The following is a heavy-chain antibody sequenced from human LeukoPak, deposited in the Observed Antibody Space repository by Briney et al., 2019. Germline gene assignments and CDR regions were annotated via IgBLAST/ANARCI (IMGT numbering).Heavy chain of an antibody. Sequence: GGSLRLSCAASGFTFSSFSMNWVRQAPGKGLEWVSLITSSGGETFYEDSVKGRFTISRDNSKKTLYLEMNSLRGEDTAVYYCAKRVAGAMTGMDVWGQGTTVTVSS. CDR1: GFTFSSFS. J-gene: IGHJ6*02. D-gene: IGHD6-13*01. V-gene: IGHV3-23*01. CDR2: ITSSGGET. CDR3: AKRVAGAMTGMDV.